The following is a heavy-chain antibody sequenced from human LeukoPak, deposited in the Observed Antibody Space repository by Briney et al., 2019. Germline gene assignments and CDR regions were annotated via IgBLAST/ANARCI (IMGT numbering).Heavy chain of an antibody. CDR2: INPNSGGT. Sequence: GASVKVSCKASGYTFTGYYMHWVRQAPGQGLEWMGWINPNSGGTNYAQKFQGRVTMTRDTSISTAYMELSRLRSDDTAVYYCARVLVSGYYAGVGNAFDIWGQGTMVTVSS. CDR3: ARVLVSGYYAGVGNAFDI. J-gene: IGHJ3*02. D-gene: IGHD5-12*01. V-gene: IGHV1-2*02. CDR1: GYTFTGYY.